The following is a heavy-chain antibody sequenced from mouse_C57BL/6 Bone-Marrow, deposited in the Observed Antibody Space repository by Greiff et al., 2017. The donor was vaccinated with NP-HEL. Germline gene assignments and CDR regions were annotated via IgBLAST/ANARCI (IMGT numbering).Heavy chain of an antibody. CDR2: IDPSDSYT. V-gene: IGHV1-59*01. J-gene: IGHJ2*01. CDR1: GYTFTSYW. Sequence: QVQLKQPGAELVRPGTSVKLSCKASGYTFTSYWMHWVKQRPGQGLEWIGVIDPSDSYTNYNQKFKGKATLTVDTSSSTAYMQLSSLTSEDSAVYYCARYYAHDYWGKGTTLTVSS. CDR3: ARYYAHDY. D-gene: IGHD1-1*02.